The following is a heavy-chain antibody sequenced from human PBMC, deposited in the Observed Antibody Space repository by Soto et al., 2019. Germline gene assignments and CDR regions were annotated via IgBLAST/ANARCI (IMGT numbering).Heavy chain of an antibody. CDR3: ASSLSIPEAYYFDY. CDR1: GFTFSSYG. D-gene: IGHD3-3*02. CDR2: IWYDGSNK. J-gene: IGHJ4*02. V-gene: IGHV3-33*01. Sequence: GGSLRLSCAASGFTFSSYGMHWVRQAPGKGLEWVAVIWYDGSNKYYADSVKGRFTISRDNSKNTLYLQMNSLRAEDTAVYYCASSLSIPEAYYFDYWGQGTLVTVSS.